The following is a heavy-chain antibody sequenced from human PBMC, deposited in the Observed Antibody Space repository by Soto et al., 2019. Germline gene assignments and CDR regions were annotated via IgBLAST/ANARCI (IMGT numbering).Heavy chain of an antibody. CDR2: MNPNSGNT. V-gene: IGHV1-8*01. D-gene: IGHD2-2*01. CDR1: GYTFTSYD. CDR3: ARAVRGSYCSSTSCYGIYYYYYYYMDV. Sequence: GASVKVSCKASGYTFTSYDINWVRQATGQGLEWMGWMNPNSGNTGYAQKFQGRVTMTGNTSISTAYMELSSLRSEDTAVYYCARAVRGSYCSSTSCYGIYYYYYYYMDVWGKGTTVTVSS. J-gene: IGHJ6*03.